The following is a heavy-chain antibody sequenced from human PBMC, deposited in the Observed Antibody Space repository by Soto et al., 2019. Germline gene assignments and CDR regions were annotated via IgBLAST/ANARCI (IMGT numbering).Heavy chain of an antibody. V-gene: IGHV3-23*01. Sequence: PGGSLRLSCTASGVTFSNYAMHWVRQAPGKGLEWVSSLSGNGGTTYYADSVKGRFIVSRDNSKNTLYLLMNSLRAEDTALYYWIMEASKSGWSGGRKDYLDYWGQG. CDR3: IMEASKSGWSGGRKDYLDY. J-gene: IGHJ4*02. D-gene: IGHD6-19*01. CDR2: LSGNGGTT. CDR1: GVTFSNYA.